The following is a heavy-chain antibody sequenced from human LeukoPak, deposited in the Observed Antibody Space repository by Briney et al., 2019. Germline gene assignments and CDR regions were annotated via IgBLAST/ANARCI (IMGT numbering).Heavy chain of an antibody. CDR2: IYYSGST. V-gene: IGHV4-59*01. CDR3: ARSDDYDILTGYSHDAFDI. D-gene: IGHD3-9*01. J-gene: IGHJ3*02. Sequence: PSETMSLTCIVSGGSISSYYWSWIRQPPGKGLEWIGYIYYSGSTNYSPSLKSRATISVDTSKNQFSLKLSSVTAADTAVYYCARSDDYDILTGYSHDAFDIWGQGTMVTVSS. CDR1: GGSISSYY.